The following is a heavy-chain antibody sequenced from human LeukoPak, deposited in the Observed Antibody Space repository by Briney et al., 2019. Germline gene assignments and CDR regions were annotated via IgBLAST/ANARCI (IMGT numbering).Heavy chain of an antibody. D-gene: IGHD1-26*01. Sequence: GGSLRLSCTASGFTFGDYAMSWVRQAPGKGLEWVGFIRSKAYGGTTEYAASVKGRFSISRDDSKSIAYLQMNSLKTEDTAVYYCSREWEPLRCKDYWGQGTLVTVSS. CDR1: GFTFGDYA. CDR2: IRSKAYGGTT. CDR3: SREWEPLRCKDY. V-gene: IGHV3-49*04. J-gene: IGHJ4*02.